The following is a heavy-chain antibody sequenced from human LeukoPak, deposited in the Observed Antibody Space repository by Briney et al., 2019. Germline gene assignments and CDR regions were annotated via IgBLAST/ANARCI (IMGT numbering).Heavy chain of an antibody. J-gene: IGHJ5*02. D-gene: IGHD3-10*01. CDR2: TYYRSKWYN. CDR1: GDSVSSNSAA. V-gene: IGHV6-1*01. Sequence: SQALSLTCAISGDSVSSNSAAWNWIRQSPSRGLEWLGRTYYRSKWYNDYAVSVKSRITINPDTSKNQFSLQLNSVTPEDTAVYYCARDWKYYGSGSPYNWFDPWGQGTLVTVSS. CDR3: ARDWKYYGSGSPYNWFDP.